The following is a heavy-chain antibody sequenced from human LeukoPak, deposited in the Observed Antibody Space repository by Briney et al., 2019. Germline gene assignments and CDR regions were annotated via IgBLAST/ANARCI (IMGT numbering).Heavy chain of an antibody. D-gene: IGHD3-10*01. CDR1: GYTFTSYG. J-gene: IGHJ6*03. Sequence: ASVKVSCKASGYTFTSYGISWVRQAPGQGLEWMGWISAYNGNTNYAQKLQGRVTMTTDTSTSTAYMELRSLRSDDTAVYYCARLLWFGRRPTYMDVWGKGTTVTVSS. CDR3: ARLLWFGRRPTYMDV. V-gene: IGHV1-18*01. CDR2: ISAYNGNT.